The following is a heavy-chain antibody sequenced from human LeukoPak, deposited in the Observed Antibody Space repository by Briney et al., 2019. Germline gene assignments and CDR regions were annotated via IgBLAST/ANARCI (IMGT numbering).Heavy chain of an antibody. CDR2: IYYSGST. V-gene: IGHV4-31*03. Sequence: SETLSLTCTVSGGSISSGGYYWSWIRQHPGKGLDWIRYIYYSGSTYYNPSLKSRVTISVDTSKNQFSLKLSSVTAADTAVYYCAREARVDRAFDIWGQGTMVTVSS. J-gene: IGHJ3*02. D-gene: IGHD3-9*01. CDR3: AREARVDRAFDI. CDR1: GGSISSGGYY.